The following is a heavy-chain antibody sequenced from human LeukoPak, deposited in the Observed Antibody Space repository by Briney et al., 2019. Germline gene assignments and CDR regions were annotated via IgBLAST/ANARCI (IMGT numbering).Heavy chain of an antibody. CDR1: GGSISSGGYY. V-gene: IGHV4-31*03. Sequence: PSETLSLTCTVSGGSISSGGYYWSWIRQHPGKGLEWIGYIYYSGSTYYNPSLKSRVTISVDTSKNQFSLKLSSVTAADTAVYYCASTLSPRGVWGSYRPPPSFDYWGQGTLVTVSS. J-gene: IGHJ4*02. CDR3: ASTLSPRGVWGSYRPPPSFDY. D-gene: IGHD3-16*02. CDR2: IYYSGST.